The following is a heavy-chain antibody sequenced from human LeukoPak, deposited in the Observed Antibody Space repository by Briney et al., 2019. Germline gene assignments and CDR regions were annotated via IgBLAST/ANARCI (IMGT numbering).Heavy chain of an antibody. CDR3: AKIRYSSGWFSFDY. CDR1: GFTFSSYA. V-gene: IGHV3-23*01. Sequence: GASLRLSCAASGFTFSSYAMSWVRQAPGKWLEWVSAISGSGGSTYYADSVKGRFTISRDNSKNTLYLQMNSLRAEDTAVYYCAKIRYSSGWFSFDYWGQGTLVTVSS. J-gene: IGHJ4*02. D-gene: IGHD6-19*01. CDR2: ISGSGGST.